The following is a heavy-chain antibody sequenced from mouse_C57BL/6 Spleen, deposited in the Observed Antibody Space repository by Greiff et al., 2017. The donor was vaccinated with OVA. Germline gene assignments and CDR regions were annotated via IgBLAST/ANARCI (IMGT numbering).Heavy chain of an antibody. V-gene: IGHV1-55*01. Sequence: VQLQQPGAELVKPGASVKMSCKASGYTFTSYWITWVKQRPGQGLEWIGDIYPGSGSTNYNEKFKSKATLTVDTSSSTAYMQLSSLTSEDSAVYYGARDPANWDGEDYFDYWGQGTTLTVSS. J-gene: IGHJ2*01. CDR3: ARDPANWDGEDYFDY. D-gene: IGHD4-1*01. CDR2: IYPGSGST. CDR1: GYTFTSYW.